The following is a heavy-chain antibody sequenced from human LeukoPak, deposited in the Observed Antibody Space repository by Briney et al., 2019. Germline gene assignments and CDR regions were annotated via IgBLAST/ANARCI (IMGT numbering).Heavy chain of an antibody. CDR1: GFTFSSYA. J-gene: IGHJ4*02. CDR3: SGSYSY. D-gene: IGHD1-26*01. CDR2: INGDGTIT. V-gene: IGHV3-74*01. Sequence: GGSLRLSCSASGFTFSSYAMHWVRQAPGKGLVWVSGINGDGTITNYADSVKGRFTISRDNAKNTVYLQMNSLRAEDTAVYYCSGSYSYWGQGTLVTVSS.